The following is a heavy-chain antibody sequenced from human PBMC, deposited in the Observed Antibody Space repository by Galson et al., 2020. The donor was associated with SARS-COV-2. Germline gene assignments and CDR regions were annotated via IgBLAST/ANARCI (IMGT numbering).Heavy chain of an antibody. V-gene: IGHV6-1*01. CDR2: TYYRSKWYN. Sequence: SQTLSVTCAISGDSVSSNSAAWNWIRQSPSRGLEWLVRTYYRSKWYNDYAVSVKSRITINPDTSKNQFSLQLNSVTPEDTAVYYCARDPLPGIAAADRFDIWGQGTMVTVSS. CDR3: ARDPLPGIAAADRFDI. J-gene: IGHJ3*02. D-gene: IGHD6-13*01. CDR1: GDSVSSNSAA.